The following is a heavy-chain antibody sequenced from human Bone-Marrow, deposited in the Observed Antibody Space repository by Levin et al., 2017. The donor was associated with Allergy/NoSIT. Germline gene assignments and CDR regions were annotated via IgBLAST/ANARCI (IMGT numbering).Heavy chain of an antibody. Sequence: ASVKVSCKASGFAFTDYYMHWVRQAPGQGLEWLGWINPNNGATKYALKFQDRVTMTRDTSISTAYMEFRMLRSDDTAVFYCARDPAVTRDGYFDLWGRGTLVSVSS. CDR3: ARDPAVTRDGYFDL. CDR2: INPNNGAT. V-gene: IGHV1-2*02. J-gene: IGHJ2*01. CDR1: GFAFTDYY. D-gene: IGHD4-17*01.